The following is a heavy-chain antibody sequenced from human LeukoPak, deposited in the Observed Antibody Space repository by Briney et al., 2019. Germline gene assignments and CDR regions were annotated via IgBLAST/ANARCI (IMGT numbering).Heavy chain of an antibody. J-gene: IGHJ4*02. D-gene: IGHD3-22*01. CDR1: GGTFSSYA. Sequence: ASVKVSCKASGGTFSSYAISWVRQAPGQGLEWMGGIIPIFGTANYAQKFQGRVTITADKSTSTAYMELSSLRSEGPAGHYCARVKLGYYYDSSGYYGGGIDYWGQGTLVTVSS. V-gene: IGHV1-69*06. CDR2: IIPIFGTA. CDR3: ARVKLGYYYDSSGYYGGGIDY.